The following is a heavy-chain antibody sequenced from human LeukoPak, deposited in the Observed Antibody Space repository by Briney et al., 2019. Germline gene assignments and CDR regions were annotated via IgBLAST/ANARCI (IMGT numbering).Heavy chain of an antibody. Sequence: GGSLRLSCAASGFTFSSYEMNWVRQAPGKGLEWVSYISSSGRTMYYADSVKGRFTISRDNSKNTLYVQMNSLRAEDTAVYYCARHEFDSGSLPYFDYWGQGILVTVSS. CDR3: ARHEFDSGSLPYFDY. J-gene: IGHJ4*02. D-gene: IGHD3-10*01. V-gene: IGHV3-48*03. CDR2: ISSSGRTM. CDR1: GFTFSSYE.